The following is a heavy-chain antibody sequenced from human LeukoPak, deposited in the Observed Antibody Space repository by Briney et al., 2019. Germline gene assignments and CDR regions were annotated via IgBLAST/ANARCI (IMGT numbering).Heavy chain of an antibody. J-gene: IGHJ4*02. D-gene: IGHD2-15*01. CDR3: ARDLFPQYCSGGSCYSSSGYYFDY. Sequence: ASVKVSCKASGGTFSSYAISWVRQAPGQGLEWMGRIIPIFGTANYAQKFQGRVTITTDESTSTAYMGLSSLRSEDTAVYYCARDLFPQYCSGGSCYSSSGYYFDYWGQGTLVTVSS. V-gene: IGHV1-69*05. CDR2: IIPIFGTA. CDR1: GGTFSSYA.